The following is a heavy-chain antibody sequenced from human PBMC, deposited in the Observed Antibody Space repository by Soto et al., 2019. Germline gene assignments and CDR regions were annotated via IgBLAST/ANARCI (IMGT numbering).Heavy chain of an antibody. D-gene: IGHD4-4*01. J-gene: IGHJ6*03. CDR2: ISGYNGNT. CDR1: GYTFRSYG. Sequence: QVQLVQSGTEVKKPGASVKVSCKASGYTFRSYGISLVRQAPGQGLEWMGWISGYNGNTHYSQKFQGKVTMTTDTSTSTAYMELRNLRSDDTAVYYCAKADSNYAGRFSYYYMDVWGTGTMVTVSS. V-gene: IGHV1-18*01. CDR3: AKADSNYAGRFSYYYMDV.